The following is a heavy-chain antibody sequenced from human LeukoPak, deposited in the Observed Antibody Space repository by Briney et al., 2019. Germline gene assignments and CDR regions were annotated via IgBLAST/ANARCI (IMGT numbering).Heavy chain of an antibody. CDR3: ARLLDYDSSGYPDTFDI. Sequence: NPSETLSLTCSVSGGSISPNYWSWIRQPPGKGLEWIGFIYYTGSTNYSPSLKSRVTISIDTSKSHFSLKLSSLTAADTAVYYCARLLDYDSSGYPDTFDIWGQGTMVTVSS. CDR1: GGSISPNY. V-gene: IGHV4-59*01. D-gene: IGHD3-22*01. CDR2: IYYTGST. J-gene: IGHJ3*02.